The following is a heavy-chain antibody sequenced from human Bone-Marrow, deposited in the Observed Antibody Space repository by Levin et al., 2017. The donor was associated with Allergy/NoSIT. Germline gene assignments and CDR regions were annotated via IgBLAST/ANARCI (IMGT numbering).Heavy chain of an antibody. CDR2: ISGTGGLT. CDR1: GFTFRSYA. D-gene: IGHD3-3*01. V-gene: IGHV3-23*01. J-gene: IGHJ4*02. Sequence: GGSLRLSCEVSGFTFRSYAMAWVRQAPGKGLEWVSVISGTGGLTYYADSVKGRFTISRDNSKNTLYLQSDSLSAEDTAVYYCAKDGRNGDFWSGFYYFDSWGQGTLVTVSS. CDR3: AKDGRNGDFWSGFYYFDS.